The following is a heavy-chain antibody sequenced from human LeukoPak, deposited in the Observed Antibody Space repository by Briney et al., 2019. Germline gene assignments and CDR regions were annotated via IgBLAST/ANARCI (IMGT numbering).Heavy chain of an antibody. J-gene: IGHJ4*02. CDR2: IIPIFGTA. CDR1: GGTFSSYA. V-gene: IGHV1-69*05. CDR3: ARDTNVRYSSGWYYFDY. D-gene: IGHD6-19*01. Sequence: SVKVSCKASGGTFSSYAISWVRQAPGQGLEWMRGIIPIFGTANYAQKFQGRVTITTDESTSTAYMELSSLRSEDTAVYYCARDTNVRYSSGWYYFDYWGQGTLVTVSP.